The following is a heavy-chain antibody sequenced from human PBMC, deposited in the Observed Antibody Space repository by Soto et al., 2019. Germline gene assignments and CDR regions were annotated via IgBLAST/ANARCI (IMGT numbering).Heavy chain of an antibody. CDR2: IYHSGST. V-gene: IGHV4-4*02. D-gene: IGHD6-19*01. CDR1: GFSISSSNW. J-gene: IGHJ6*02. Sequence: SETLSLTCAFSGFSISSSNWWSWVRQPPGKGLEWIGEIYHSGSTNYNPSLKSRVTTSVDKSKNQFSLKLSSVTAADTAVYYCARAMGSGWHYYYGMDVWGQGTTVTVSS. CDR3: ARAMGSGWHYYYGMDV.